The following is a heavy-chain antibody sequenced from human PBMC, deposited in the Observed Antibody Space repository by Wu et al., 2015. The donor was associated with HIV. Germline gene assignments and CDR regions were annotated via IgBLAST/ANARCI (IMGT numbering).Heavy chain of an antibody. CDR1: GGTFSRSG. D-gene: IGHD3-22*01. Sequence: QVQLEQSGAEVRKPGSSVKVSCKASGGTFSRSGFSWVRQVPGQGFEWMGRIIPIHGAANYAQKFEGRVTITADESTSTAYMDLSSLTSEDTAVYYCAREGEEKKSDRSGYYAYLQIWGQGSQVTVSS. CDR2: IIPIHGAA. V-gene: IGHV1-69*11. J-gene: IGHJ1*01. CDR3: AREGEEKKSDRSGYYAYLQI.